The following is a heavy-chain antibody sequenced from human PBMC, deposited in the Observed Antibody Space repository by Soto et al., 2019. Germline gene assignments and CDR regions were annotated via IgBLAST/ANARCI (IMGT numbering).Heavy chain of an antibody. J-gene: IGHJ6*02. CDR1: GFTYNSYW. CDR3: ARTGGDSHYYYDMDV. D-gene: IGHD2-21*02. Sequence: EAQLVESGGGLVQPGGSLRLSCAASGFTYNSYWVNWVRQVPGKGLMWVSRIYSDVSTARYADSVKGRFTISRDNAKNTVYLQMNSLRAEDTAVYYCARTGGDSHYYYDMDVWGQGTTVTVSS. CDR2: IYSDVSTA. V-gene: IGHV3-74*01.